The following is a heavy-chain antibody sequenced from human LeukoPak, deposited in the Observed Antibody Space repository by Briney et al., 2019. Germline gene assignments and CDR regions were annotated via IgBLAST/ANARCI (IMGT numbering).Heavy chain of an antibody. V-gene: IGHV3-7*03. CDR1: GLTFSSSW. CDR3: ARGPLIAAAGTW. J-gene: IGHJ4*02. D-gene: IGHD6-13*01. Sequence: GGSLRLSCAVSGLTFSSSWMDWVRQAPGKGLEWVASINPEGSEKYSADSVKGRFTISRDNAKNSLLLQMNSLRAEDTAVYYCARGPLIAAAGTWWGQGTLVTVSS. CDR2: INPEGSEK.